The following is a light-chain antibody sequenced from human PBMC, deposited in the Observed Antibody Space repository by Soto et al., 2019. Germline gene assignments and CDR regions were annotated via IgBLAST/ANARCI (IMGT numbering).Light chain of an antibody. CDR2: AAS. V-gene: IGKV3-15*01. CDR3: HQYSNWPKT. Sequence: EIVMTQSPATLSVSPGERATLSCRASQSVSSKIVWYQQKSGQAPRLLIYAASTRATGVPARFTGSGSGTEFTLPITSMQSEDFAVYYCHQYSNWPKTFGQGSRVEIK. J-gene: IGKJ1*01. CDR1: QSVSSK.